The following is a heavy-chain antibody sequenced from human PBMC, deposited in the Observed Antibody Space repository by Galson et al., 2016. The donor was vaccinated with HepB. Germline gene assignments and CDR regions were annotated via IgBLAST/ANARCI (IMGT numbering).Heavy chain of an antibody. J-gene: IGHJ4*02. V-gene: IGHV4-38-2*02. CDR2: VYRSGTT. Sequence: SETLSLTCAVSGYSISIGYFWGWIRQPPGKGLEWIASVYRSGTTHYNPSLKSRVTISMDTSRNQFSLKVSSVTAADTAVYFCAREAWFDSTGYYYDFDYWGQGTLVTVSS. CDR3: AREAWFDSTGYYYDFDY. D-gene: IGHD3-22*01. CDR1: GYSISIGYF.